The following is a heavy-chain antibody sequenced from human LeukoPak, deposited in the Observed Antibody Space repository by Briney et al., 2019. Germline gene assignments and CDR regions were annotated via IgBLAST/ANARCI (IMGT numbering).Heavy chain of an antibody. Sequence: GGSLRLSCAASGFTFSNNYMTWVRQAPGKGLEWVAFVRNDGSNKSYADSVKGRFTISRDNSKNTLYLEMNSLRPEDTAMYFCAKTGVNWGQGTLVTVSS. CDR1: GFTFSNNY. CDR3: AKTGVN. CDR2: VRNDGSNK. J-gene: IGHJ4*02. V-gene: IGHV3-30*02.